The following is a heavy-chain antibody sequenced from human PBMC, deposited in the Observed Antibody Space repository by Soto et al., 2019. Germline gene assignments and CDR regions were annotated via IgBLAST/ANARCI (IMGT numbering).Heavy chain of an antibody. D-gene: IGHD3-22*01. Sequence: QVQLVQSGAEVKKPGSSVKDSCKASGGTFSSYAISWVRQAPGQGLEWMGGIIPIFGTANYAQKFQGRVTITADESTSTAYMELSSLRSEDTAVYYCARADGGSGYYGWYFDLWGRGTLVTVSS. CDR1: GGTFSSYA. J-gene: IGHJ2*01. CDR2: IIPIFGTA. CDR3: ARADGGSGYYGWYFDL. V-gene: IGHV1-69*12.